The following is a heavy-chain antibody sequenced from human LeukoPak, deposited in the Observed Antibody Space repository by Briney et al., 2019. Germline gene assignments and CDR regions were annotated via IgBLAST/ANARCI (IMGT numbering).Heavy chain of an antibody. CDR2: IKKDGSGI. CDR3: AGGNAMDV. J-gene: IGHJ6*04. CDR1: GFPFSNSW. Sequence: GGSLRLSCAVSGFPFSNSWMYWVRQAPGKGLEGVANIKKDGSGISYVESVEGRFIISRDNSRNSLYLQMNSLKVEDTAVYFCAGGNAMDVWGKGTAVTVYS. V-gene: IGHV3-7*03.